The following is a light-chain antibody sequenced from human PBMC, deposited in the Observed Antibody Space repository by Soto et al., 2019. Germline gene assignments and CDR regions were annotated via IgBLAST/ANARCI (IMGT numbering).Light chain of an antibody. Sequence: QSALTQPASVSGSPGQSIAISCTGTSSDVGGYNYVSWHQQHPGKAPKVLISGVSNRPSGVSNRFSGSKSGNTASLTISGLQAEDEADYYCSSYRSGGTFVFGSGTKLTVL. J-gene: IGLJ1*01. CDR3: SSYRSGGTFV. V-gene: IGLV2-14*01. CDR1: SSDVGGYNY. CDR2: GVS.